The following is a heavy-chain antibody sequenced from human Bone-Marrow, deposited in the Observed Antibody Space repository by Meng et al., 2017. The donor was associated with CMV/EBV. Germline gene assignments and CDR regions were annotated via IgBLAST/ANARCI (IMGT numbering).Heavy chain of an antibody. CDR3: ARDRGELVGAPVV. CDR2: ISSSSSYI. Sequence: GGSLRLSCAAFGFTFSSYSMNWVRQAPGKGLEWVSSISSSSSYIYYADSVKGRFTISRDNAKNSLYLQMNSLRAEDTAVYYCARDRGELVGAPVVWGQGTLVTVSS. D-gene: IGHD1-26*01. CDR1: GFTFSSYS. J-gene: IGHJ4*02. V-gene: IGHV3-21*01.